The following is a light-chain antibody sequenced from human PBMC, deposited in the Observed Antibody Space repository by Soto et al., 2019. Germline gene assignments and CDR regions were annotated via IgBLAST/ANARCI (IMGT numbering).Light chain of an antibody. CDR3: SSYAGGNTYV. J-gene: IGLJ1*01. Sequence: QSVLTQPPSASGSPGQSVTISCTGTSSDVGGYNYVSWYQQHPGKAPKLMIYAVSKRPAGVPDRLSGSRSGNTASLTVSVPQAEGEANDYCSSYAGGNTYVFVTGTTVPV. V-gene: IGLV2-8*01. CDR1: SSDVGGYNY. CDR2: AVS.